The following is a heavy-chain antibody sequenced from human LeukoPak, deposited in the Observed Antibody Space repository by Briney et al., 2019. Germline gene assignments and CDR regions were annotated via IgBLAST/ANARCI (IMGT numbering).Heavy chain of an antibody. Sequence: GGSLRLSWAASGFTFSSYAMSWARQAPGEGVGWLSAISGSGGTTYHADSAKGPFTLSRDNSKNTLYLQMNSLKAEDTAIYDCAKSEIVVIIPEYWGQGSLVTVSS. CDR1: GFTFSSYA. D-gene: IGHD2-2*01. CDR2: ISGSGGTT. J-gene: IGHJ4*02. CDR3: AKSEIVVIIPEY. V-gene: IGHV3-23*01.